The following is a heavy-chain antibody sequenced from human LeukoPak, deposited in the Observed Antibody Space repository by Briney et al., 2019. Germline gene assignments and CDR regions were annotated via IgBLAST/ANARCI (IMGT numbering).Heavy chain of an antibody. CDR3: ARHRTVGLVSAGLCLDY. D-gene: IGHD2-2*01. CDR1: GGSISSYY. CDR2: IYYSGST. J-gene: IGHJ4*02. V-gene: IGHV4-59*08. Sequence: SETLSLTCTVSGGSISSYYWSWIRQPPGKGLEWIGYIYYSGSTNYNPSLKSRVTISVDTSKNQFSLKLSSVTAADTAVYYCARHRTVGLVSAGLCLDYWGRGTLVTVSS.